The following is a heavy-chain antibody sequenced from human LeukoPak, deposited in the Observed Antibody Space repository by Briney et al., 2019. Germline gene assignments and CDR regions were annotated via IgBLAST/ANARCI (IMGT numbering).Heavy chain of an antibody. D-gene: IGHD4-23*01. CDR1: GYTFTSYD. Sequence: GASVTVSCKASGYTFTSYDINWVRQATGQGLEWMGWMNPNSGNTGYAQKFQGRVTMTMNTSISTAYMELSSLRSEDTAVYYCARLAVVTPLFYYYYYGMDVWGQGTTVTVSS. CDR2: MNPNSGNT. V-gene: IGHV1-8*01. J-gene: IGHJ6*02. CDR3: ARLAVVTPLFYYYYYGMDV.